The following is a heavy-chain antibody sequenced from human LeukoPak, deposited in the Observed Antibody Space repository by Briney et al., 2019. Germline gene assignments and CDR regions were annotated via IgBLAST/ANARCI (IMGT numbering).Heavy chain of an antibody. CDR1: GFTFSSYS. V-gene: IGHV3-21*01. Sequence: GGSLRLSSAASGFTFSSYSMNWVRQAPGKGLEWVSSISSSSSYIYYADSVKGRFTISRDNAKNSLYLQMNSLRAEDTAVYYCARDRNYDFWSGYYNDYYGMDVWAKGPRSPSP. CDR2: ISSSSSYI. J-gene: IGHJ6*02. D-gene: IGHD3-3*01. CDR3: ARDRNYDFWSGYYNDYYGMDV.